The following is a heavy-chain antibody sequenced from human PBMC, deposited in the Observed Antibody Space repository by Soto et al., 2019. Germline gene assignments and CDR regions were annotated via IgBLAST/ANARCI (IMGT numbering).Heavy chain of an antibody. CDR2: IYYSGSN. CDR3: ARTQGYTMVRGVSLEYNWFHX. CDR1: GGSISSGGYY. D-gene: IGHD3-10*01. J-gene: IGHJ5*02. V-gene: IGHV4-31*03. Sequence: SETLSLTFTVSGGSISSGGYYWSWIRQHPGKGVESIGDIYYSGSNYYDPSLKSGVTISVDTSKNQFSLKLSSVTAADTALHYCARTQGYTMVRGVSLEYNWFHXWGQVTLFTVSX.